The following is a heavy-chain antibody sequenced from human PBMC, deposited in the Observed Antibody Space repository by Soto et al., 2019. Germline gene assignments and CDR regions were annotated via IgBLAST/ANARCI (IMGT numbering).Heavy chain of an antibody. CDR2: INAGYGNT. CDR3: ARDTGDGTFDF. J-gene: IGHJ4*02. Sequence: GASVKVSCKASGYTFSSYAMHWVRQAPGQRLEWMGWINAGYGNTKSSQKFQDRVTISRDTSASTAYMELTSLRSEDTAVYYCARDTGDGTFDFWGQGNLVTVSS. D-gene: IGHD7-27*01. CDR1: GYTFSSYA. V-gene: IGHV1-3*01.